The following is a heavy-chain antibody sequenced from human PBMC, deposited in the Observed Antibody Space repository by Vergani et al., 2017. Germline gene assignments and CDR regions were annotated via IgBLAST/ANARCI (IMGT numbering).Heavy chain of an antibody. CDR3: ARQVAVAGKWWGPYWGGGMDV. Sequence: EVQLVQSGAEVKKPGESLKISCKGSGYSFTSYCIGCVPQMPGKALECMGVIYPGDSDTRYSPSFQGQVTISADKSISTAYLQWSSLKASDTAMYYCARQVAVAGKWWGPYWGGGMDVWGQGTTVTVSS. V-gene: IGHV5-51*01. D-gene: IGHD6-19*01. CDR2: IYPGDSDT. J-gene: IGHJ6*02. CDR1: GYSFTSYC.